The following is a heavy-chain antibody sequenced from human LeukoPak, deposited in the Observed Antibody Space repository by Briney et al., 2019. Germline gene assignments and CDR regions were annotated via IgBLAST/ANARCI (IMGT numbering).Heavy chain of an antibody. V-gene: IGHV4-39*07. Sequence: PSETLSLTCTVSGGSISSSSYYWGWIRQPPGKGLEWIGSIYYSGSTYYNPSLKSRVTISVDTSKNQFSLKLSSVTAADTAVYYCARGGSSSELTWGQGTLVTVSS. CDR3: ARGGSSSELT. CDR2: IYYSGST. J-gene: IGHJ5*02. CDR1: GGSISSSSYY. D-gene: IGHD6-6*01.